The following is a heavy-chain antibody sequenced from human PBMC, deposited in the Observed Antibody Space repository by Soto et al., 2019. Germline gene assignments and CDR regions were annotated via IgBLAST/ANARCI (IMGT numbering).Heavy chain of an antibody. CDR2: MNPNSGNT. Sequence: QVQLVQSGAEVKKPGASVKVSCKASGYTFTNYDINWVRQATGQGLECMGWMNPNSGNTGYAQKFQGRVTMTRNTSISTAYMELGSLRSEDTAVYYCARERSHSSSSSDGLDIWGQGTMVTVSS. J-gene: IGHJ3*02. CDR3: ARERSHSSSSSDGLDI. V-gene: IGHV1-8*01. D-gene: IGHD6-13*01. CDR1: GYTFTNYD.